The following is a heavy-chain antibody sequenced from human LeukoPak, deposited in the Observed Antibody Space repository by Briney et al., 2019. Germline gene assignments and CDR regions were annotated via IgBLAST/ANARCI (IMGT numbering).Heavy chain of an antibody. Sequence: GGSLRLSCAASGFTFSNYAMHWVRQAPGKGLEWVSGISGSGGSTYYADSVKGRFTISRDNSKNTLYLQMNSLRAEDTAVYYCAKVRSTYHTNDYWGQGTLVTVSS. D-gene: IGHD2/OR15-2a*01. V-gene: IGHV3-23*01. CDR1: GFTFSNYA. J-gene: IGHJ4*02. CDR2: ISGSGGST. CDR3: AKVRSTYHTNDY.